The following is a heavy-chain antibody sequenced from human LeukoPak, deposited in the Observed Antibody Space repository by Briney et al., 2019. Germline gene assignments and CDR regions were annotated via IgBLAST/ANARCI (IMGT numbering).Heavy chain of an antibody. CDR1: GFTFSSYD. Sequence: GGSLRLSCAASGFTFSSYDMNWVRQAPGKGLEWVSFISSSGTTIDYAAFVKGRFTISRDNTKNSLYLQMNSLRVDDTAIYHCGGSFVIWGQGTMVTV. CDR2: ISSSGTTI. J-gene: IGHJ3*02. CDR3: GGSFVI. V-gene: IGHV3-48*03.